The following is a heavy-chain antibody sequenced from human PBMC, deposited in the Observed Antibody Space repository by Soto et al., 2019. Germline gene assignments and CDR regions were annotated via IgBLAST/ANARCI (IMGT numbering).Heavy chain of an antibody. J-gene: IGHJ4*02. CDR3: ARDPEGSHSFDY. V-gene: IGHV4-59*01. CDR2: IYYSGST. Sequence: PSETLSLTCTVSGGSISSYYWSWIRQPPGKGLEWIGYIYYSGSTNYNPSLKSRVTISVDTSKNQFSLKLSSVTAADTAVYYCARDPEGSHSFDYWGQGTLVTVSS. CDR1: GGSISSYY.